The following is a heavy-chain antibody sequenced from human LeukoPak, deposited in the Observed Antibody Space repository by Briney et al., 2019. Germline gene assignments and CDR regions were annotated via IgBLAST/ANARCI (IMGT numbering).Heavy chain of an antibody. D-gene: IGHD2-2*02. Sequence: GGSLRLSCTASGFIFNDFWMSWVRQAPGEGLEWVANIRQDGGAKNYVDSVKGRFTISRDNAKKSLYLQMNSLRAEDTAVYYCARDPVWGYCSSTSCYNDYWGQGTLVTVSS. CDR2: IRQDGGAK. CDR1: GFIFNDFW. V-gene: IGHV3-7*01. J-gene: IGHJ4*02. CDR3: ARDPVWGYCSSTSCYNDY.